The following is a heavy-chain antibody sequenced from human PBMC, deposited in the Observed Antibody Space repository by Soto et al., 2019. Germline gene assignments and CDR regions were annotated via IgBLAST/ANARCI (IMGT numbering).Heavy chain of an antibody. V-gene: IGHV4-39*01. Sequence: ASGTLSLTCTVSGGSISSSDYYWGWVRPPPGKGLEWIGSIYYSGSTYYNPSLKSRVSISVDTSKNQFSLNLTSVTAADTAVYYCARHLSDSGYDLNYWGQGTLVTVSS. J-gene: IGHJ4*01. CDR1: GGSISSSDYY. D-gene: IGHD5-12*01. CDR3: ARHLSDSGYDLNY. CDR2: IYYSGST.